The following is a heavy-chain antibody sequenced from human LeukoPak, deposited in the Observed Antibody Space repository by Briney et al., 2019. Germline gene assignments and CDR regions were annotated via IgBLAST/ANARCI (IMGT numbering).Heavy chain of an antibody. CDR3: TTVYCSSTSCAMSGNY. CDR2: IKSNTEGETA. J-gene: IGHJ4*02. CDR1: GFTFSSYA. D-gene: IGHD2-2*01. V-gene: IGHV3-15*01. Sequence: GGSLRLSCAASGFTFSSYAMHWVRQAPGKGLEWVVRIKSNTEGETADYAAPVKGRFTISRDDSKNTLYLHMNSLKTEDTAVYYCTTVYCSSTSCAMSGNYWGQGTLVTVSS.